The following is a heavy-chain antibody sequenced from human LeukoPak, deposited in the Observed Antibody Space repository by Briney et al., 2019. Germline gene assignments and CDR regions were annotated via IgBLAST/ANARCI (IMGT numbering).Heavy chain of an antibody. CDR1: GYTFTSYD. CDR2: MNPNSGNT. Sequence: GASVKVSCKASGYTFTSYDINWVRQATGQGLEWMGWMNPNSGNTSYAQRFQGRVTITRNTSISTAYMELSSLRSEDTAVYYCARGRGCSSTSCYTSSRNWFDPWGQGTLVTVSS. D-gene: IGHD2-2*02. J-gene: IGHJ5*02. CDR3: ARGRGCSSTSCYTSSRNWFDP. V-gene: IGHV1-8*03.